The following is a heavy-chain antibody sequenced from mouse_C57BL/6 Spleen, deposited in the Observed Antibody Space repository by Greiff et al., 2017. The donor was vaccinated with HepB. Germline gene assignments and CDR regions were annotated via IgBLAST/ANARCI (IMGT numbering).Heavy chain of an antibody. D-gene: IGHD2-3*01. CDR1: GFSLTSYG. CDR2: IWSDGST. J-gene: IGHJ4*01. V-gene: IGHV2-6*03. Sequence: VKLVESGPGLVAPSQSLSITCTVSGFSLTSYGVHWVRQPPGKGLEWLGVIWSDGSTTYNSALKSRLSNSKDNSKSQVFLKMNSLHTDDTAMYYFATDGYYADYAMDYWGQGTSVTVSS. CDR3: ATDGYYADYAMDY.